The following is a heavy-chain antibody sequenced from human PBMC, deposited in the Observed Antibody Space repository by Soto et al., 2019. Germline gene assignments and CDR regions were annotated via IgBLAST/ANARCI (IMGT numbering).Heavy chain of an antibody. CDR3: ATDDYGIFPY. CDR1: GYPFTTYY. V-gene: IGHV1-2*02. Sequence: HVQLVQSGTEGKKPGAAVRVSCMVSGYPFTTYYIHWVRQAPGQGLEWMGWIDPRSGGTVYEQKFQGRVTTTRDTSISTVYMDLSGLTSDDTALYYCATDDYGIFPYWGQGSLVTVSS. J-gene: IGHJ4*02. CDR2: IDPRSGGT. D-gene: IGHD3-10*01.